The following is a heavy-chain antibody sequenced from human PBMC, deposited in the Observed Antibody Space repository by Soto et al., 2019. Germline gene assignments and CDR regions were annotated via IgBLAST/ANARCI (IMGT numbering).Heavy chain of an antibody. J-gene: IGHJ3*01. CDR3: AYSTGWYRLDV. CDR1: GASVSTPYW. D-gene: IGHD6-19*01. V-gene: IGHV4-4*02. Sequence: QVYLQESCPGLVKPSGTLSLTCAVSGASVSTPYWWTWVRQPPGKDLEWIGDVYHTGGNNYNPSLMSRVTISLDKSKNQFSLDMISVTAADTAIYYCAYSTGWYRLDVWGQGTMVIVSS. CDR2: VYHTGGN.